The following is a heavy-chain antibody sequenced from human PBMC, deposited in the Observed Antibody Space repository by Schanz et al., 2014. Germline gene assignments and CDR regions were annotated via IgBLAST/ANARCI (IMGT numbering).Heavy chain of an antibody. CDR2: INAGTGNT. CDR3: ARSGSSNWYFFDY. CDR1: GYTFTSHG. V-gene: IGHV1-3*01. J-gene: IGHJ4*02. Sequence: QVQLVQSWAEVKGPGASVKVSCKASGYTFTSHGISWVRQAPGQGLEWMGWINAGTGNTEYSQKFQGRVTITRDTLASTAYMEVSSLRSEDTAVYYCARSGSSNWYFFDYWGQGTLVTVSS. D-gene: IGHD6-13*01.